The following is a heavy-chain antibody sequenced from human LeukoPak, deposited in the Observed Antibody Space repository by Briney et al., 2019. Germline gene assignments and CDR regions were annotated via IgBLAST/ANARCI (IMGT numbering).Heavy chain of an antibody. Sequence: PETLSLTCTVSGGSISSSSYYWGWIRQPPGKGLEWIGSIYYSGSTYYNPSLKSRVTISVDTSKNQFSLKLSSVTAADTAVYYCASWVPFGRHTKYYFDYWGQGTLVTVSS. CDR3: ASWVPFGRHTKYYFDY. D-gene: IGHD3-10*01. V-gene: IGHV4-39*01. CDR2: IYYSGST. CDR1: GGSISSSSYY. J-gene: IGHJ4*02.